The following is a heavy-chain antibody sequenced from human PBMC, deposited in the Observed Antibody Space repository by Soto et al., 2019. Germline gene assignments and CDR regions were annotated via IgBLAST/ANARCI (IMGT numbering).Heavy chain of an antibody. J-gene: IGHJ4*02. CDR3: ARIPRSSYPTSDPLDN. D-gene: IGHD2-2*02. CDR1: GGTFNTYT. V-gene: IGHV1-69*01. Sequence: QVHLVQSGSEVKKPGSSVTVSCKASGGTFNTYTFSWVRQAPGQGLEWMGSILPIMGSVNYAHDFRGRLSITADPSTTTAYMELTSLTSHDTAIYYCARIPRSSYPTSDPLDNWGQGTLVTVSS. CDR2: ILPIMGSV.